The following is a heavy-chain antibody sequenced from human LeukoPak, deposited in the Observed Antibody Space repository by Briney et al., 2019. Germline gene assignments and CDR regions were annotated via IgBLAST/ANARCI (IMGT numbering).Heavy chain of an antibody. Sequence: GESLKVSCQGSGYSLSSYWIAWVRPMPGQGLEWIGVVYPADSDTRYSPSFEGQVTISVDKSITTAYLPWNNLKASDSATYYCARPWEPDLIGYIQHWGQGTLVTVSS. D-gene: IGHD1-14*01. V-gene: IGHV5-51*01. CDR1: GYSLSSYW. CDR2: VYPADSDT. CDR3: ARPWEPDLIGYIQH. J-gene: IGHJ1*01.